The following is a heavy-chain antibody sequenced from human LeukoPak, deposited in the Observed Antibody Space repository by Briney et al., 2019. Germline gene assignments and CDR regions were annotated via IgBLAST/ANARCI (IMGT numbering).Heavy chain of an antibody. CDR3: AKGAGGFSYYNWFDP. CDR1: GYSISTGYY. D-gene: IGHD5-18*01. CDR2: MYHSGTT. J-gene: IGHJ5*02. Sequence: PSETLSLTCTVSGYSISTGYYWGWIRQPPGKGLEWIGSMYHSGTTHYNPSLESRVTISVDTSKNQFSLKLASVTAADTAIYYCAKGAGGFSYYNWFDPWGQGTLVTVSS. V-gene: IGHV4-38-2*02.